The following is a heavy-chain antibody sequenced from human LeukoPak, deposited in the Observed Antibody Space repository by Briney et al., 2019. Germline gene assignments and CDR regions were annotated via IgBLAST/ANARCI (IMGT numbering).Heavy chain of an antibody. V-gene: IGHV4-34*01. J-gene: IGHJ4*02. CDR3: ARGVSSGWYVGYYFDY. Sequence: SETLSLTCAVYGGSFSGYYWSRIRQPPGKGLEWIGEINHSGSTNYNPSLKSRVTISVDTSKNQFSLKLSSVTAADTAVYYCARGVSSGWYVGYYFDYWGQGTLVTVSS. D-gene: IGHD6-19*01. CDR1: GGSFSGYY. CDR2: INHSGST.